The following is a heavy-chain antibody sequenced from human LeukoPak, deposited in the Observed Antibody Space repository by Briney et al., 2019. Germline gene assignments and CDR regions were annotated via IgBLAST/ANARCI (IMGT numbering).Heavy chain of an antibody. Sequence: PGGSLRLSCAASGFTFSSYGMHWVRQAPGKGLEWVAVIWYDGSNKYYADSVKGRFTISRDNSKNTLYLQMNSLRAEDTAVYYCARVFSRYYFDYWGQGTLVTVSS. CDR3: ARVFSRYYFDY. CDR2: IWYDGSNK. CDR1: GFTFSSYG. V-gene: IGHV3-33*01. D-gene: IGHD2-21*01. J-gene: IGHJ4*02.